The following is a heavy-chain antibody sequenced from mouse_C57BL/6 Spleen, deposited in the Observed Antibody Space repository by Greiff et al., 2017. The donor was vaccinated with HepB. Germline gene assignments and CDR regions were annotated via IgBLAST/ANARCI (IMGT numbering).Heavy chain of an antibody. V-gene: IGHV5-4*03. Sequence: EVMLVESGGGLVKPGGSLKLSCAASGFTFSSYAMSWVRQTPEKRLEWVATISDGGSYTYYPDNVKGRFTISRDNAKNNLYLQMSHLKSEDTAMYYCASPPAYYSNYDYAMDYWGQGTSVTVSS. CDR2: ISDGGSYT. J-gene: IGHJ4*01. D-gene: IGHD2-5*01. CDR1: GFTFSSYA. CDR3: ASPPAYYSNYDYAMDY.